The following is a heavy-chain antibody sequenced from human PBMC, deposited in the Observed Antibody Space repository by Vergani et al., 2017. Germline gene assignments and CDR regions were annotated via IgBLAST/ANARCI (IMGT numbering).Heavy chain of an antibody. CDR1: GFTFSSYE. Sequence: EVQLLESGGGLVQPGGSLRLSCAASGFTFSSYEMNWVRQAPGKGLEWVSYISSSGSTIYYADSVKGRFTSSRDNAKNSLYLQMNSLRAEDTAVYYCARGLYDYVWGSYRSSFDYWGQGTLVTVSS. J-gene: IGHJ4*02. CDR2: ISSSGSTI. V-gene: IGHV3-48*03. D-gene: IGHD3-16*02. CDR3: ARGLYDYVWGSYRSSFDY.